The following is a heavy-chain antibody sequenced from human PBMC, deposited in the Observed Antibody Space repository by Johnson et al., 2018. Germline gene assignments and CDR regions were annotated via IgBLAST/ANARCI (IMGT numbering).Heavy chain of an antibody. CDR2: ISYGGRNK. CDR3: ARDAGGGPNWFDP. V-gene: IGHV3-30*04. D-gene: IGHD3-16*01. Sequence: VQLVQSGGGVVQPGKSLRLSCAASGFTFSGSAIHWVRQAPGKGLEWVALISYGGRNKYYADSVKGRFTISTANSKDMVYLQMARLRVDDTAVYYCARDAGGGPNWFDPCGHGALVTVSS. CDR1: GFTFSGSA. J-gene: IGHJ5*02.